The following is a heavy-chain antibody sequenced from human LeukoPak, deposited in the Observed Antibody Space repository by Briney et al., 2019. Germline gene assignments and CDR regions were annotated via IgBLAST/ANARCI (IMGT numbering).Heavy chain of an antibody. V-gene: IGHV4-59*01. CDR2: IYYSGST. CDR1: GGSISSYY. Sequence: SETLSLTCTVSGGSISSYYWSWIRQPPGKGLEWIGYIYYSGSTNYNPSLKSRVTISVDTSKNQFSLKLSSVTAADTAVYYCARSPPRGEGSGSSLFDSWGQETLVTVSS. CDR3: ARSPPRGEGSGSSLFDS. D-gene: IGHD3-10*01. J-gene: IGHJ4*02.